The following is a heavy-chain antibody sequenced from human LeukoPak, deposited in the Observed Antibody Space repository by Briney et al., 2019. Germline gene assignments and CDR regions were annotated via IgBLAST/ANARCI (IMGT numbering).Heavy chain of an antibody. D-gene: IGHD5-12*01. V-gene: IGHV1-2*06. Sequence: ASVKVSCKASGDTFTDYYMDWVRQAPGQGLEWMGRINLNSGGTKYAQKFQGRVTMTRDTSISTAYMELSRLRSDDTAVYYCARGMATMYFDDWGQGTLVTVSS. CDR1: GDTFTDYY. CDR2: INLNSGGT. J-gene: IGHJ4*02. CDR3: ARGMATMYFDD.